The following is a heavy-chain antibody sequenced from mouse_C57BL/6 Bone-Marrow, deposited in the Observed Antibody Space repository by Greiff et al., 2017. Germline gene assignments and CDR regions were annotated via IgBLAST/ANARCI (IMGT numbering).Heavy chain of an antibody. CDR3: ARGGAQALFDY. J-gene: IGHJ2*01. CDR1: GFTFSDYG. Sequence: EVMLVESGGGLVKPGGSLKLSCAASGFTFSDYGMHWVRQAPEKGLEWVAYISSGSSTIYYADTVKGRFTISSDNAKNTLFLQMTSLRSEDTAMYYCARGGAQALFDYWGQGTTLTVSS. V-gene: IGHV5-17*01. D-gene: IGHD3-2*02. CDR2: ISSGSSTI.